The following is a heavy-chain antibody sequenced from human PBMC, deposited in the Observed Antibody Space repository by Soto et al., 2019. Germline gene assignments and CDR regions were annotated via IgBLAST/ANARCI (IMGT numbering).Heavy chain of an antibody. J-gene: IGHJ4*02. CDR3: ARSTTTVVTLGY. D-gene: IGHD4-17*01. V-gene: IGHV4-39*01. CDR2: IYYSGST. CDR1: GGSISSSSYY. Sequence: QLQLQESGPGLVKPSETLSLTCTVSGGSISSSSYYWGWIRQPPGKGLEWIGSIYYSGSTYYNPSLKGRVTISVYTSKNQFSLKLSSVTAADTAVYYCARSTTTVVTLGYWGQGTLVTVSS.